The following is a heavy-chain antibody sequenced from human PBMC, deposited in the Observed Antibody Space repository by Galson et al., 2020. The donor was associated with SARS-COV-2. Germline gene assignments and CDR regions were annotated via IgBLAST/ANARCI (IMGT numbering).Heavy chain of an antibody. J-gene: IGHJ6*03. CDR1: GFTFSSYD. CDR3: ARGAYPYYYYYYMDV. D-gene: IGHD3-16*01. V-gene: IGHV3-13*01. Sequence: GGSLRLSCAASGFTFSSYDMHWVRQATGKGLEWGSAIGTAGDTYYPGSVKGRFTISRENAKNSLYLQMNSLRAGDTAVYYCARGAYPYYYYYYMDVWGKGTTVTVSS. CDR2: IGTAGDT.